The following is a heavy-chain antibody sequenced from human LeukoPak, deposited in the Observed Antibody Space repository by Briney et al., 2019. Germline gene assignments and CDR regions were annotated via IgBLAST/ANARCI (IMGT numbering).Heavy chain of an antibody. CDR2: INHSGST. V-gene: IGHV4-34*01. D-gene: IGHD2-21*02. CDR1: GGSFSGYY. J-gene: IGHJ6*02. Sequence: SETLSLTCAVYGGSFSGYYWSWIRQPPGKGLEWIGEINHSGSTNYNPSLKSRVTISVDTSKNQFSLKLSSVTAADTAVYYCARVPDDSNGRPYYYGMDVWGQGTTVTVSS. CDR3: ARVPDDSNGRPYYYGMDV.